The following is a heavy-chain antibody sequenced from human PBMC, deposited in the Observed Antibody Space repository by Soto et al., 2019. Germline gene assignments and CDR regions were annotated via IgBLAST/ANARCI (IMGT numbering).Heavy chain of an antibody. V-gene: IGHV1-3*05. CDR1: GYTFTTYA. CDR3: ARGPITMSGYYVGY. Sequence: QVQLVQSGAEEKKPGASVKVSCKASGYTFTTYAMHWVRQAPGQRLDWMGWINAGNGNTKYSQKFQGRATITRDTSVSTGYMELSSLRSEATAVYYCARGPITMSGYYVGYWGQGSLVTVSS. J-gene: IGHJ4*02. D-gene: IGHD3-22*01. CDR2: INAGNGNT.